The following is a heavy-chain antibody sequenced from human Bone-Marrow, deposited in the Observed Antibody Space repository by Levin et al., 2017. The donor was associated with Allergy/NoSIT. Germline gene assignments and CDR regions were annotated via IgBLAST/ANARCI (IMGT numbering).Heavy chain of an antibody. J-gene: IGHJ6*02. CDR3: VRDSLHEARGAHYYYGMDV. D-gene: IGHD3-16*01. CDR1: GFTFSDYY. Sequence: LSLTCAASGFTFSDYYMSWIRQAPGKGLEWVSYISSSGATINYADSVKGRFTISRDNAKNSLYLQMNSLRAEDTAMYYCVRDSLHEARGAHYYYGMDVWGQGTTVTVSS. CDR2: ISSSGATI. V-gene: IGHV3-11*01.